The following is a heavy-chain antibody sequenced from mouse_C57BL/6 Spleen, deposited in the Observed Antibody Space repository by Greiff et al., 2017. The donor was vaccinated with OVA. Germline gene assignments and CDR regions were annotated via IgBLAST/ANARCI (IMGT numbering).Heavy chain of an antibody. D-gene: IGHD2-1*01. CDR1: GFTFSSYT. CDR3: ARQRGNYWYFDV. J-gene: IGHJ1*03. V-gene: IGHV5-9*01. Sequence: EVKLVESGGGLVKPGGSLKLSCAASGFTFSSYTMSWVRQTPEKRLEWVATISGGGGNTYYPDSVTGRFTISRDNAKNTLYLQMSSLRSEDTALYYCARQRGNYWYFDVWGTGTTVTVSS. CDR2: ISGGGGNT.